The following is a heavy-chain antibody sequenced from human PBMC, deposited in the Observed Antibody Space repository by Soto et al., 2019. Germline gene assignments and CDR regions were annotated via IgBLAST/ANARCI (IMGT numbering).Heavy chain of an antibody. J-gene: IGHJ3*01. CDR2: IFNGVTT. CDR3: ARHIWKKDIVPYDAFDL. CDR1: GGSTRGNY. D-gene: IGHD2-15*01. V-gene: IGHV4-59*08. Sequence: SETLSLTCAVSGGSTRGNYWSWIRQPPGKGLEWMGYIFNGVTTTYDPSLRSRVTLSMDTSEKEFYLRLTSVTAADTAVYYCARHIWKKDIVPYDAFDLWGQGTLVTVSS.